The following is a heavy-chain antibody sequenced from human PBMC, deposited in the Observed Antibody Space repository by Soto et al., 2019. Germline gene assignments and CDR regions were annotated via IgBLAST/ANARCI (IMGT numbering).Heavy chain of an antibody. Sequence: ASVKVSCKASGYTFTSYGISWVRQAPGQGLEWMGWISAYNGNTNYAQKLQGRVTMTTDTSTSTAYMELRSLRSDDTAVYYCARDEMSKTYYDFWSVYYRAPYYAFDIWGQGTMVTVSS. D-gene: IGHD3-3*01. CDR2: ISAYNGNT. J-gene: IGHJ3*02. CDR3: ARDEMSKTYYDFWSVYYRAPYYAFDI. CDR1: GYTFTSYG. V-gene: IGHV1-18*04.